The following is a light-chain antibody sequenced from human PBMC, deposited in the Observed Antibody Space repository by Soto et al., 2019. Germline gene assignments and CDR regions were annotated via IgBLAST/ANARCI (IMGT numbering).Light chain of an antibody. CDR2: EVT. CDR3: CSDAGRGVYV. CDR1: SRDVGRYNF. V-gene: IGLV2-23*02. J-gene: IGLJ1*01. Sequence: QSALTQPASVSGSPGQSITISCTGTSRDVGRYNFVSWYQQYPGKVPRVTIYEVTKRPSGISNRFSGSKSGNTAFLTISGHQAEDEADYYCCSDAGRGVYVFGTGTKLTVL.